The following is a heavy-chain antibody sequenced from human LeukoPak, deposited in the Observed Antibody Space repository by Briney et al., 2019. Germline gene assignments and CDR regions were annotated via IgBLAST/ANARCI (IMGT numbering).Heavy chain of an antibody. J-gene: IGHJ4*02. CDR1: EFTFSTYA. Sequence: GGSLRLSCAASEFTFSTYAMSWVRQAPGKGLEWVSTVSGDGYSTYYADSVKGRFTISRDSFKNTLYLQVNSLRAEDMAVYYCAKGYYGSGSYYNHFDYWGQGTLVTVSS. D-gene: IGHD3-10*01. CDR3: AKGYYGSGSYYNHFDY. V-gene: IGHV3-23*01. CDR2: VSGDGYST.